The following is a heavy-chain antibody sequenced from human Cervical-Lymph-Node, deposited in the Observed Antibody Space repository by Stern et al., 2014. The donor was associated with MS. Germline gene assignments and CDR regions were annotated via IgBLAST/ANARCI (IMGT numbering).Heavy chain of an antibody. Sequence: QVQLQQSGAEVKRPGSSVTVSCKSSGDTFSDHSISWVRRAPGHGLEWVGGIIPLFGAADYAQMFQGRVSITADESTTTAYMELSSLRSEDTAMYYCARGAYCGGDCYWGWFDSWGQGTLVTVSS. V-gene: IGHV1-69*01. D-gene: IGHD2-21*02. J-gene: IGHJ5*01. CDR1: GDTFSDHS. CDR3: ARGAYCGGDCYWGWFDS. CDR2: IIPLFGAA.